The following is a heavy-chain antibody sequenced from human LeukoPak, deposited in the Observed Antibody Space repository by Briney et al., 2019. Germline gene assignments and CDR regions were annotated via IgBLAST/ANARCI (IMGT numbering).Heavy chain of an antibody. Sequence: PSETLSLTCAVYGGSFSGYYWSLIRQPPGKGLEWIGEINHSGSTNYNPSHKSRVTISVDTSKNQFSLKLSSVTAADTAVYYCEGLYGSGSYYDDYWGQGTLVTVSS. D-gene: IGHD3-10*01. CDR3: EGLYGSGSYYDDY. CDR2: INHSGST. V-gene: IGHV4-34*01. CDR1: GGSFSGYY. J-gene: IGHJ4*02.